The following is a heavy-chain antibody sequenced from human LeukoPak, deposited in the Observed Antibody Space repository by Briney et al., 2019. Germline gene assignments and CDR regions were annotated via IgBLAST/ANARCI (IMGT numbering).Heavy chain of an antibody. Sequence: GGSLRLSCAASGFTFRDYAMHWVRQPPGRGLEWVSLISGDGGTTYFADSVKGRFTISRDNNKNSLYLQMNSLRTEDTALYYCTKGLNYFYDMDVWGRGTTVTVSS. CDR2: ISGDGGTT. CDR1: GFTFRDYA. CDR3: TKGLNYFYDMDV. V-gene: IGHV3-43*02. J-gene: IGHJ6*02.